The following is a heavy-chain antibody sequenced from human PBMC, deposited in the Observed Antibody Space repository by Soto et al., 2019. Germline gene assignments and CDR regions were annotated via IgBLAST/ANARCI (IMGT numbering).Heavy chain of an antibody. V-gene: IGHV3-23*01. CDR1: GFPFSRYA. Sequence: EVQLLESGGGLVQPGGSLRLSCAASGFPFSRYAMSWVRQAPGKGLKWVSIISGSGGDTHYADSVEGRFTISRDNSKNTLYLQMTSLRAEDTAVYYCAKRKANTIFGVDTLFDYWGQGTRVTVSS. CDR2: ISGSGGDT. D-gene: IGHD3-3*01. CDR3: AKRKANTIFGVDTLFDY. J-gene: IGHJ4*02.